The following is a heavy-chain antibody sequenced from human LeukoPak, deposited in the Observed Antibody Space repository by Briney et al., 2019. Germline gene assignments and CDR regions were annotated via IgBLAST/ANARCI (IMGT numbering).Heavy chain of an antibody. V-gene: IGHV4-59*11. J-gene: IGHJ4*02. Sequence: PSETQSLTCTVSGGSISSHYWSWIRQPPGKGLEWIGYIYYSGSTNYNPSLKSRVTISVDTSKNQFSLKLSSVTAADTAVYYCARVRDAHFDYWGQGTLVTVSS. CDR3: ARVRDAHFDY. CDR1: GGSISSHY. CDR2: IYYSGST.